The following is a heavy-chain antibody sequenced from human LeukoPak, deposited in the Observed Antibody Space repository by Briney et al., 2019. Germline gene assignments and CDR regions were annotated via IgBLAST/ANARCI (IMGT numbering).Heavy chain of an antibody. CDR3: ARRTTMYSSSSPFDY. CDR2: ISAYNGNT. CDR1: GYTFTSYG. Sequence: ASLKVSCKASGYTFTSYGISWVRQAPGQGLEWMGWISAYNGNTNYAQKLQGRVTMTTDTSTSTAYMELRSLRSDDTAVYYCARRTTMYSSSSPFDYWGQGTLVTVSS. D-gene: IGHD6-6*01. J-gene: IGHJ4*02. V-gene: IGHV1-18*01.